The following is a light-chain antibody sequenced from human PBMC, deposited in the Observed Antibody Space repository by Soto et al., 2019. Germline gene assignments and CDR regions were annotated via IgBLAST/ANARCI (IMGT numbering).Light chain of an antibody. J-gene: IGKJ1*01. Sequence: DIQMTQSPSTLSASVGDRVTITCRASESVSRWLAWDQQKPGRTPKLLIYQASTLETGVPSRFSGSGSGTQSTITISSLQPDELATYYCQPYNAQSQAFGQGTNVQIK. CDR2: QAS. CDR3: QPYNAQSQA. V-gene: IGKV1-5*03. CDR1: ESVSRW.